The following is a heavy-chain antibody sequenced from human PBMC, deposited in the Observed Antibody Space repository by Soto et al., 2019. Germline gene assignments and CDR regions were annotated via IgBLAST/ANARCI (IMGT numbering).Heavy chain of an antibody. CDR2: IKSKTDGGTT. D-gene: IGHD3-9*01. CDR1: GFTFSNAW. Sequence: GGSLRLSCAASGFTFSNAWMSWVRQAPGKGLEWVGRIKSKTDGGTTDYAAPVKGRFTISRDDSKNTLYLQMDSLKTEDTAVYYCTTEGLTGHQIYYYYGMDVWGQGTTVTVSS. V-gene: IGHV3-15*01. CDR3: TTEGLTGHQIYYYYGMDV. J-gene: IGHJ6*02.